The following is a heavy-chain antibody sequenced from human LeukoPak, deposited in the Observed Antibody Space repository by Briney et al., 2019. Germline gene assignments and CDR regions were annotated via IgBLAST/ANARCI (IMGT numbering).Heavy chain of an antibody. CDR1: GFTFSSYG. CDR3: AKDWSRYSYGSFDY. D-gene: IGHD5-18*01. J-gene: IGHJ4*02. Sequence: GGSLRLSCAASGFTFSSYGMHWVRQAPGKGLEWVAVISYDGSNKYYADSVKGRFTISRDNSKNTLYLQMNSLRAEDTAVYYCAKDWSRYSYGSFDYWGQGTLVTASS. CDR2: ISYDGSNK. V-gene: IGHV3-30*18.